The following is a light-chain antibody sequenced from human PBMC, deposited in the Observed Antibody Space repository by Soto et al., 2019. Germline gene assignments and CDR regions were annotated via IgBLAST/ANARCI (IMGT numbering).Light chain of an antibody. CDR3: QQYKT. CDR2: DTS. V-gene: IGKV3-15*01. J-gene: IGKJ1*01. CDR1: QGIGDT. Sequence: EVVMSQSPATLSVSPGEGATLSCRASQGIGDTLAWYQHKPGQTPRLLIYDTSTRATGVPTRFSGSRSGAEFTLTISRLEPEDSAVYYCQQYKTFGQGTKVAIK.